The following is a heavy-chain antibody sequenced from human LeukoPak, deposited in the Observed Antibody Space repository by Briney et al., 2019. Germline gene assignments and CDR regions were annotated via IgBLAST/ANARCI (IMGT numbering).Heavy chain of an antibody. D-gene: IGHD4-11*01. J-gene: IGHJ5*02. CDR3: ARSAVIPTKRVSWFDP. Sequence: TPSETLSLTCTVSGYSINSGYYWVWIRQPPGKGLEWIGSIYRSGSTNYNPSLKSRVTISVDTSKNQFSLKLSSVTAADTAVYYCARSAVIPTKRVSWFDPWGQGTLVTVSS. V-gene: IGHV4-38-2*02. CDR2: IYRSGST. CDR1: GYSINSGYY.